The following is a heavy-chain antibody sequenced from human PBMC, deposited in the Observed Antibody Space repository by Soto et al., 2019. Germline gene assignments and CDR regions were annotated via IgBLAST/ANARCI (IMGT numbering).Heavy chain of an antibody. J-gene: IGHJ4*02. D-gene: IGHD1-7*01. CDR1: GFTFSSYG. Sequence: PGGSLRLSCAASGFTFSSYGMTWVRQAPGKGLEWVSFSSATGAGTYYADSVKGRFTISRDNSKNTLYLQMTSLRAGDTAVYYCAKDRRAGGNYGFYSDFWGQGALVTVSS. V-gene: IGHV3-23*01. CDR3: AKDRRAGGNYGFYSDF. CDR2: SSATGAGT.